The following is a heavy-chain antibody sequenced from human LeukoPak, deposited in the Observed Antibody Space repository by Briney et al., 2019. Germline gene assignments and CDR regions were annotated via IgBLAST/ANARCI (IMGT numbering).Heavy chain of an antibody. V-gene: IGHV4-34*01. Sequence: PSETLSLTCAVYGGSFSGYYWSWIRQPPGKGLEWIGEINHSGSTNYNPSLKSRVTISVDTSKNQLSLKLSSVTAADTAVYYCATNPEADFDYWGQGTLVTVSS. D-gene: IGHD6-25*01. CDR3: ATNPEADFDY. CDR2: INHSGST. CDR1: GGSFSGYY. J-gene: IGHJ4*02.